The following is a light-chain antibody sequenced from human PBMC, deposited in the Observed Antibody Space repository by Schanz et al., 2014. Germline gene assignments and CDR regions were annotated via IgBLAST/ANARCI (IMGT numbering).Light chain of an antibody. CDR3: CSYAGDTPHVA. CDR1: SSDVGGYNY. CDR2: DVT. V-gene: IGLV2-14*01. Sequence: QSALTQPASVSGSPGQSITISCTGTSSDVGGYNYVSWYQQYPGKAPKLMIYDVTNRPSGVSDRFSGSKSGKTASLTISGLQTEDEADYYCCSYAGDTPHVALGGGTKLTVL. J-gene: IGLJ2*01.